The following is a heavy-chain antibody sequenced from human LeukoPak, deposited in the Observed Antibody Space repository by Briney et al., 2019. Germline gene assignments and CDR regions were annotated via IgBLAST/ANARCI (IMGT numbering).Heavy chain of an antibody. J-gene: IGHJ5*02. CDR1: GFTFSSYG. D-gene: IGHD1-1*01. CDR3: AKDRGPGTTPNWFDP. Sequence: PGGSLRLSCAASGFTFSSYGMHWVRQAPGKGLEWVAFIRYDGSNKYYADSVKGRLTISRDNSKNTLYLQMNSLRAEDTAVYYCAKDRGPGTTPNWFDPWGQGTLVTVSS. CDR2: IRYDGSNK. V-gene: IGHV3-30*02.